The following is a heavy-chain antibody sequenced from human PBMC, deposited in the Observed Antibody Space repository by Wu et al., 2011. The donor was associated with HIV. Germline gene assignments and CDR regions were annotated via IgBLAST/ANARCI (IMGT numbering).Heavy chain of an antibody. CDR2: IIPIFVTP. D-gene: IGHD3-22*01. CDR1: GGTFSNYA. J-gene: IGHJ4*02. V-gene: IGHV1-69*05. Sequence: QVQLVQSGAEVKKPGSSVKVSCKASGGTFSNYAISWVRQAPGQGLEWMGGIIPIFVTPNYAQKFQGRVTMTRDTSTSTVYMELSSLRSEDTAVYYCARDLDSSGYVYYFDYWGQGTLVTVSS. CDR3: ARDLDSSGYVYYFDY.